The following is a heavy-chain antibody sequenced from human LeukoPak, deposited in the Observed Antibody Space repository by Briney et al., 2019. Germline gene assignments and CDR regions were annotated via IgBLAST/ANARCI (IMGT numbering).Heavy chain of an antibody. CDR1: GFTFEDYT. D-gene: IGHD5-12*01. V-gene: IGHV3-43*01. CDR3: ARGDVDIVATIEDY. Sequence: GSLRLSCAASGFTFEDYTMHWVRQAPGKGLEWVSLISWDGSSTFYADSVKGRFTISRDNAKNSLYLQMNSLRAEDTAVYYCARGDVDIVATIEDYWGQGTLVTVSS. J-gene: IGHJ4*02. CDR2: ISWDGSST.